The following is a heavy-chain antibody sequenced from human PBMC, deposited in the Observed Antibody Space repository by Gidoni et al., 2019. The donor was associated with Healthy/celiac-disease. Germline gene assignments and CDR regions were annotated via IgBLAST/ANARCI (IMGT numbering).Heavy chain of an antibody. V-gene: IGHV3-21*01. Sequence: EVQLVESGGGLVKPGGSLRLSCAASGFTFSSYSMNWVRHAPGNGLEWVSSISSSSSYIYYADSVKGRFTISRDNAKNSLYLQMNSLRAEDTAVYYCARSWHVPHDAFDIWGQGTMVTVSS. D-gene: IGHD2-2*01. CDR2: ISSSSSYI. CDR3: ARSWHVPHDAFDI. CDR1: GFTFSSYS. J-gene: IGHJ3*02.